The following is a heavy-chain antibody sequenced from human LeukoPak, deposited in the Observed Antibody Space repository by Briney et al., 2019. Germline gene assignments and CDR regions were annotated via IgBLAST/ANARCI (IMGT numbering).Heavy chain of an antibody. Sequence: PGGSLRLSCAASGFTFSTYDMHWVRQATGKGLEWVSAIDTTGDTYYPGSVKGRFTTSRDNAKNSLYLQMNSLRAEDTAVYYCARDLRSSGYYAFDCWGQGTLVTVSS. CDR2: IDTTGDT. D-gene: IGHD3-22*01. J-gene: IGHJ4*02. CDR3: ARDLRSSGYYAFDC. V-gene: IGHV3-13*01. CDR1: GFTFSTYD.